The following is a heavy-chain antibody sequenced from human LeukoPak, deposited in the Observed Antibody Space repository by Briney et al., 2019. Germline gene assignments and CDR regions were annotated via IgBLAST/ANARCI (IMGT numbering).Heavy chain of an antibody. CDR3: ARCAYCSSTSCPTFPLYGMDV. J-gene: IGHJ6*02. Sequence: GASVKVSCKASGGTFSSFAISWVRQAPGQGLEWMGRIIPILGIANYAQKFQGRVTITADKSTSTAYMELSSLRSEDTAVYYCARCAYCSSTSCPTFPLYGMDVWGQGTTVTVSS. D-gene: IGHD2-2*01. CDR1: GGTFSSFA. V-gene: IGHV1-69*04. CDR2: IIPILGIA.